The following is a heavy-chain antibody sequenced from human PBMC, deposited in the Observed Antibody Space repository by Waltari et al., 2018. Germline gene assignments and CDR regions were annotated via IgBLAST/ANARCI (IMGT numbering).Heavy chain of an antibody. J-gene: IGHJ4*02. CDR1: GYSFTSYW. CDR2: TYPGDSYT. D-gene: IGHD1-26*01. CDR3: ARDWEGDRPNFDY. V-gene: IGHV5-51*01. Sequence: EVQLVQSGAEGKKPGESLKISCKGSGYSFTSYWIGWVRKMPGKGLEWVGITYPGDSYTSYSPSFQGQVTISADKSISTAYLQWSSLRVEDTAVYYCARDWEGDRPNFDYWGQGTLVTVSS.